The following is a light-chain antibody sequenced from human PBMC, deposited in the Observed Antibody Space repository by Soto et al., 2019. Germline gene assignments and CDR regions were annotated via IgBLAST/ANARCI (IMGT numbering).Light chain of an antibody. J-gene: IGKJ4*01. CDR1: QGFSTW. Sequence: DIQMTQSPSSVSASVGDRVTITCRASQGFSTWLAWYRRKPGRAPELLIYSASSLHSGVPSRFSGRGSGTDFTLTISSLQPEDVATYYCQQANSFPRTFGGGTEGEIK. CDR2: SAS. V-gene: IGKV1-12*01. CDR3: QQANSFPRT.